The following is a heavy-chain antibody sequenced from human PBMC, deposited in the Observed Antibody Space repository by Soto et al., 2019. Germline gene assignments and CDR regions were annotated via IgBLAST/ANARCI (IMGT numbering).Heavy chain of an antibody. Sequence: GASVKVSCKASGYTFTSYDINRVRQATGQGLEWMGWMNPNSGNTGYAQKFQGRVTMTRNTSISTAYMELSSLRSEDTAVYYCARGLDTINWNDGIDYWGQGTLVTVSS. CDR3: ARGLDTINWNDGIDY. CDR2: MNPNSGNT. D-gene: IGHD1-1*01. V-gene: IGHV1-8*01. CDR1: GYTFTSYD. J-gene: IGHJ4*02.